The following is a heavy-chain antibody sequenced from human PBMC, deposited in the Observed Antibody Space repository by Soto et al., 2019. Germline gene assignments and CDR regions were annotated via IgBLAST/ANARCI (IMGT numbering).Heavy chain of an antibody. CDR2: INHSGST. CDR1: GGSFSGYY. Sequence: QVQLQQWGAGLLKPSETLSLTCAVYGGSFSGYYWSWIRQPPGKGLEWIGEINHSGSTNYNPSLKSRVTISVDTSKNQFSLKLSSVTAADTAVYYCAREPWELLYTYYYYGMDVWGQGTTVTVSS. D-gene: IGHD1-26*01. CDR3: AREPWELLYTYYYYGMDV. J-gene: IGHJ6*02. V-gene: IGHV4-34*01.